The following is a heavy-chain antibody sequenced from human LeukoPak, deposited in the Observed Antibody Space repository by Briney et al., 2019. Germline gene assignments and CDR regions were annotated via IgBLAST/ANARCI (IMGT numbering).Heavy chain of an antibody. CDR1: GGTFSSYA. Sequence: SVKVSCKASGGTFSSYAISWVRQAPGQGLEWMRGIIPIFGTANYAQKFQGRVTITADESTSTAYMELSSLRSEDTAVYYCARGTAYDSSGYPTGESDYWGQGTLVTVSS. V-gene: IGHV1-69*13. J-gene: IGHJ4*02. D-gene: IGHD3-22*01. CDR2: IIPIFGTA. CDR3: ARGTAYDSSGYPTGESDY.